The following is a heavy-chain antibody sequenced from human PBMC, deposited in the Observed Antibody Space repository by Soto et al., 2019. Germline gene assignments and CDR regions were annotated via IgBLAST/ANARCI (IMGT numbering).Heavy chain of an antibody. D-gene: IGHD6-19*01. CDR2: IYHSGST. CDR3: ARGGSIAVAGHPPKPDY. CDR1: GGSISSGGYS. J-gene: IGHJ4*02. Sequence: PSETLSLTCAVSGGSISSGGYSWSWIRQPPGKGLEWIGYIYHSGSTYYNPSLKSRVTISVDTSKNQFSLKLSSVTAADTAVYYCARGGSIAVAGHPPKPDYWGQGTLVTVSS. V-gene: IGHV4-30-2*01.